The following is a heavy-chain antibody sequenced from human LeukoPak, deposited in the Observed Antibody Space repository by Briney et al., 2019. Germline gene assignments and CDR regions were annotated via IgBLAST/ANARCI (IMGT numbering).Heavy chain of an antibody. CDR1: GYTFTSYG. V-gene: IGHV1-18*01. Sequence: ASVKVSCKASGYTFTSYGISWVRQAPGQGLEWMGWISAYNGNTNYAQKLQGRVTMTTDTFTSTAYMELRSLRSDDTAVYYCARDWGCSSTSCSVEGIYYYYMDVWGKGTTVTVSS. CDR3: ARDWGCSSTSCSVEGIYYYYMDV. J-gene: IGHJ6*03. CDR2: ISAYNGNT. D-gene: IGHD2-2*01.